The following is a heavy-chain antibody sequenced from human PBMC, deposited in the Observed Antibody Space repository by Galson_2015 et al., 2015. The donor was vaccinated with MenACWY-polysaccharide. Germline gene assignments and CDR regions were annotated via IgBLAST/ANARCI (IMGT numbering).Heavy chain of an antibody. J-gene: IGHJ6*02. V-gene: IGHV3-21*01. CDR1: GFTFSSYS. CDR2: ISSSSSYI. D-gene: IGHD3-10*01. Sequence: SLRLSCAASGFTFSSYSMNWVRQAPGKGLEWVSSISSSSSYICYADSVKGRFTISRDNAKNSLYLQMNSLRAEDTAVYYCARDAYYYGSGTNYGTDVWGQGTTVTVSS. CDR3: ARDAYYYGSGTNYGTDV.